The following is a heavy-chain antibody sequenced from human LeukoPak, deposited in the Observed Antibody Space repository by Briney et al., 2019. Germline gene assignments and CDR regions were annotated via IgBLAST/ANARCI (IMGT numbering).Heavy chain of an antibody. V-gene: IGHV3-23*01. D-gene: IGHD7-27*01. CDR1: GFSFSTYA. Sequence: GGSLRLSCPASGFSFSTYAMNWVRQPPGKGLEWVSGISSSGGLTYYADSVKGRFTISRDNSKDTLFLQMNSLRAEDTAVYYCARDLNWETYWGQGTLVSVSS. CDR3: ARDLNWETY. CDR2: ISSSGGLT. J-gene: IGHJ4*02.